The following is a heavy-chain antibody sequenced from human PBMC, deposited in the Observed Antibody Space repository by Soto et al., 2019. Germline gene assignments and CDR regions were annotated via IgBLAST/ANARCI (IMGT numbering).Heavy chain of an antibody. Sequence: GASVKVSCKASGYTFTSYAMNWVRQARGQRLEWIGWIVVGSGNTNYAQKFQERVTITRDMSTSTAYMELSSLRSEDTAVYYCAAAITMVRGVIVLPRLWGQGTLVTVSS. CDR2: IVVGSGNT. J-gene: IGHJ4*02. D-gene: IGHD3-10*01. CDR3: AAAITMVRGVIVLPRL. CDR1: GYTFTSYA. V-gene: IGHV1-58*02.